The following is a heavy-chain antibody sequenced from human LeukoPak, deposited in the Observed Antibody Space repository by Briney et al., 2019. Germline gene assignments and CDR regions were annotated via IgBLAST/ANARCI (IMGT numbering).Heavy chain of an antibody. CDR1: GFTFSSYW. CDR2: IKQDGSEK. D-gene: IGHD6-13*01. J-gene: IGHJ6*03. V-gene: IGHV3-7*01. CDR3: ARRSSSSWYGYYYYYYMDV. Sequence: GGSLRLSCAASGFTFSSYWMSWVRQAPGKGLEWVANIKQDGSEKYYVDSVKGRFTISRDNAKNSLYLQMNSLRAEDTAVYYCARRSSSSWYGYYYYYYMDVWGKGTTVTISS.